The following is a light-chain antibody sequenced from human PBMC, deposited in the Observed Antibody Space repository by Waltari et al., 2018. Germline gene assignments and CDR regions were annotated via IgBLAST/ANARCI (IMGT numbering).Light chain of an antibody. Sequence: EIVMTQSPAILSVSPGETVILPCRASQNVHGNLAWYQQKPGQAPGLLIYGTAVRAPGVPDRFSGSGSGTEFTLAISSLQSEDFAHYYCQQYNNWPPQCSFGQGTKLEI. CDR2: GTA. CDR3: QQYNNWPPQCS. V-gene: IGKV3-15*01. J-gene: IGKJ2*02. CDR1: QNVHGN.